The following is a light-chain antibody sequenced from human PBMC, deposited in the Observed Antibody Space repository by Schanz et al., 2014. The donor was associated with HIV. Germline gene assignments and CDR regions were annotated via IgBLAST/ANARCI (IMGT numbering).Light chain of an antibody. J-gene: IGKJ2*03. V-gene: IGKV1-27*01. Sequence: DIQMTQSPSSLSAGVGDRVTITCRASQAISNSLACYQQTPGKVPKLLIYAASTLQSGVPSRFSGSGSGTEFTLTISSLQPEDVATYYCQQSYSPPQVSFGEGTSLEI. CDR2: AAS. CDR3: QQSYSPPQVS. CDR1: QAISNS.